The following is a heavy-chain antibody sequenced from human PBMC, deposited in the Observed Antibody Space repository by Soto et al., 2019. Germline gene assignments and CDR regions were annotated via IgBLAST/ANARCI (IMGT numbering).Heavy chain of an antibody. V-gene: IGHV5-10-1*01. Sequence: GASLKISCKGSGYSFAGYWITWVRQKPGKGLEWMGRIDPSDSQTYYSPSFRGHVTISATKSITTVFLQWSSLSASDTAMYYCARQIYDSDTGPNFQYYFDSWGQGTPVTVSS. J-gene: IGHJ4*02. D-gene: IGHD2-8*02. CDR2: IDPSDSQT. CDR1: GYSFAGYW. CDR3: ARQIYDSDTGPNFQYYFDS.